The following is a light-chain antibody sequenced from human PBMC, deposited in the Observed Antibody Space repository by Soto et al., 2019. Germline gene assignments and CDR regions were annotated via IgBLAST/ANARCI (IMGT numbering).Light chain of an antibody. CDR1: QSVNSKF. V-gene: IGKV3-15*01. CDR2: GGS. CDR3: QQYDNWPRT. J-gene: IGKJ1*01. Sequence: ELLLPQSPCTLSLSPGDRATLSCRASQSVNSKFLEWYQQKPGQAPRLLMYGGSTRATGIPARFSGSGSGTEFTLTISSLQSEDFEVYYCQQYDNWPRTFGQGTKVDIK.